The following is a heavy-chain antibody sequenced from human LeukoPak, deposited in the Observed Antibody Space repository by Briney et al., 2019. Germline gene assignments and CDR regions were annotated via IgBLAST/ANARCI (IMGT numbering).Heavy chain of an antibody. CDR1: GFIFSSAW. D-gene: IGHD3-3*02. J-gene: IGHJ4*02. V-gene: IGHV3-15*01. Sequence: GGSLRLSCAASGFIFSSAWMSWVRQAPGKGLEWVGHIKTKTDGGTTDYAAPVKGRFTISRDDSKNTVYLQMNSLKTEDTAVYYCSTTHFNFVDLDHWGQGTLVTVSS. CDR2: IKTKTDGGTT. CDR3: STTHFNFVDLDH.